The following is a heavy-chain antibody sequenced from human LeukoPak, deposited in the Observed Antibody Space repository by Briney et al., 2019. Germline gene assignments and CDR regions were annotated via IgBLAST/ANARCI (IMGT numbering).Heavy chain of an antibody. CDR3: AKAGGLLFGGLFSRYVDF. D-gene: IGHD3-10*01. CDR2: VSSSGETT. J-gene: IGHJ4*02. CDR1: GFSFSTYG. V-gene: IGHV3-23*01. Sequence: GGSLRLSCAGSGFSFSTYGMTWVRQAPGKGLEWVSSVSSSGETTYYADSVKGRFTISRDNSKSTLYLQMNSLRVEDTALYYCAKAGGLLFGGLFSRYVDFWGQGTLVSVSS.